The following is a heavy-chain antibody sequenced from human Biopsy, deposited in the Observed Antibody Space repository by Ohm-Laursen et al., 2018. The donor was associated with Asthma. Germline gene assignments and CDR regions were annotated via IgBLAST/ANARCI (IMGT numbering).Heavy chain of an antibody. J-gene: IGHJ6*02. V-gene: IGHV4-39*01. CDR1: SGSGGYMRSGNYY. D-gene: IGHD6-13*01. CDR3: VRGSSSWHHGPFHYYYGLDV. Sequence: GTLSLTCSLSSGSGGYMRSGNYYWGWIRQPPGKGLERIGSIYYSGTTYYNPSLESRVTVSADTSKNQFSLKLTSVTAADTAVYYCVRGSSSWHHGPFHYYYGLDVLGQGTTATVSS. CDR2: IYYSGTT.